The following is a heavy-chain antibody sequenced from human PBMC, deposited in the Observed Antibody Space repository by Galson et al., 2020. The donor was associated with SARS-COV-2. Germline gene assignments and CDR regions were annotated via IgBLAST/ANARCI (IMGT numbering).Heavy chain of an antibody. CDR1: GFTFSASP. J-gene: IGHJ3*02. CDR3: ARERYSSGSAGIFDM. Sequence: GGSLRLSCAASGFTFSASPFHWVRQAPGKGLEWVAVVCPDGSGKTHADFTRGRFTISRDNSENTLYLQLNSLRVEDTAVYYCARERYSSGSAGIFDMWGQGTIVIVSS. V-gene: IGHV3-30*04. CDR2: VCPDGSGK. D-gene: IGHD3-22*01.